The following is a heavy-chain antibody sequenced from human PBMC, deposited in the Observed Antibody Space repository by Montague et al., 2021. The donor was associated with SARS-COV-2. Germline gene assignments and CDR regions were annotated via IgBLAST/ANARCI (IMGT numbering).Heavy chain of an antibody. D-gene: IGHD2-15*01. Sequence: ALVKPTQTLTLTCTFSGFSLSTSGVGVGWIRQPPGKALEWLALIYWDDDKRCSPSLKSRLTITKDTSKNQVVLTMANMDPVDTATYYCAHRHCSGGSCRRVDPWGQGTLVTVSA. CDR3: AHRHCSGGSCRRVDP. CDR2: IYWDDDK. J-gene: IGHJ5*02. CDR1: GFSLSTSGVG. V-gene: IGHV2-5*02.